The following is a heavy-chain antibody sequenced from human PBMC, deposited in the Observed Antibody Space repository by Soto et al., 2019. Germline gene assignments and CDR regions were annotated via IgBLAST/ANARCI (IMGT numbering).Heavy chain of an antibody. Sequence: QVHLVQSGAEVKKPGASVKVSCKASGYTFENYYIHWVRQAPGQGLEWLGIHDPTGGRTTYAQKFQDRVTMTRDTSTSTVYMELTSLRSNDTALYYCARELQFPHQETGMDVWGQGTTVTVSS. CDR3: ARELQFPHQETGMDV. CDR2: HDPTGGRT. V-gene: IGHV1-46*02. CDR1: GYTFENYY. J-gene: IGHJ6*02. D-gene: IGHD2-15*01.